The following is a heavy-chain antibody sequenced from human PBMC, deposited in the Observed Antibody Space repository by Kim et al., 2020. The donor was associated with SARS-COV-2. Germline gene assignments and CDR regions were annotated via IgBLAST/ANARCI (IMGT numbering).Heavy chain of an antibody. CDR2: INHSGST. CDR1: GGSFSGYY. CDR3: ARPFAGSYSDDY. Sequence: SETLSLTCAVYGGSFSGYYWSWIRQPPGKGLEWIGEINHSGSTTYNPSLKSRVTISVDTSKNQFSLKLSSVTAADTAVYYCARPFAGSYSDDYWGQGTLVTVSS. D-gene: IGHD3-10*01. V-gene: IGHV4-34*01. J-gene: IGHJ4*02.